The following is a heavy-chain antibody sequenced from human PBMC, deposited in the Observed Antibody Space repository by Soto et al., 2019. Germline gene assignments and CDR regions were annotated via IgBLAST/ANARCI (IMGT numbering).Heavy chain of an antibody. V-gene: IGHV2-5*02. CDR3: AHRRGDFWSGYYTY. J-gene: IGHJ4*02. CDR2: IYWDDAQ. CDR1: GFSLSTSGVG. Sequence: QITLKESGPTLVNPTQPLTLTCTFSGFSLSTSGVGVGWIRQPPGKALEGLALIYWDDAQRYSPSLKSRLTITRDTSTSQVVLTTTTMDAVNTATYYCAHRRGDFWSGYYTYWGQGTLVTVSS. D-gene: IGHD3-3*01.